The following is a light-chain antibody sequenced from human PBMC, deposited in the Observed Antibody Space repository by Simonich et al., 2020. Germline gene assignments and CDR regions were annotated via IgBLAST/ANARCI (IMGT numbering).Light chain of an antibody. CDR1: SSDVGSYNL. CDR3: CSYAGSSTLV. J-gene: IGLJ3*02. Sequence: QSALTQPASVSGSPGQSITISCTGTSSDVGSYNLVSWYQQHPGKAPKLMIYEGSKRTAGVSKRFSGSKSGNTASLTISGLQAEDEADYYCCSYAGSSTLVFGGGTKLTVV. V-gene: IGLV2-23*01. CDR2: EGS.